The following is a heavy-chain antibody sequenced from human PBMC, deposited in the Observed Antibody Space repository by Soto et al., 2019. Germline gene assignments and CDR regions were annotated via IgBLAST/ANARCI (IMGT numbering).Heavy chain of an antibody. CDR3: AMLLYESSGYYYFDD. CDR1: VYSISSGYY. D-gene: IGHD3-22*01. Sequence: PSETLSLTCTVSVYSISSGYYWGWIRQPPGKGLEWIGSVYHSGSIYHNPSLKSRVTLSVDTSKNEFSLNLNSVTAADTAVYYCAMLLYESSGYYYFDDWGQG. V-gene: IGHV4-38-2*02. J-gene: IGHJ4*01. CDR2: VYHSGSI.